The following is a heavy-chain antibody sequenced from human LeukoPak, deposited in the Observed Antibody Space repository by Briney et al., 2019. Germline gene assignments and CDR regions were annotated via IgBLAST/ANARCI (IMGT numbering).Heavy chain of an antibody. Sequence: SETLSLTCAVSGYSISSGYYWGWIRQPPGKGLEWIGSIYHSGSTYYNPSPKSRVTISVDTSKNQFSLKLSSVTAADTAVYYCARASQDYYYYMDVWGKGTTVTVSS. J-gene: IGHJ6*03. CDR2: IYHSGST. CDR3: ARASQDYYYYMDV. V-gene: IGHV4-38-2*01. CDR1: GYSISSGYY.